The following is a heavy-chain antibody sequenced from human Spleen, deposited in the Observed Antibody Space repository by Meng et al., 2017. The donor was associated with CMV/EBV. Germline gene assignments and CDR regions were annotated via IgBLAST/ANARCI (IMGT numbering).Heavy chain of an antibody. V-gene: IGHV4-4*02. Sequence: RSSSWWSWVQETRGKGLGWVGKIYQRGSTNYNAYLKGRVTMSVDKSKNQFSLKLSSVTAADTAVYYCERVRGYGFWSGYYLFDYWGQGTLVTVSS. J-gene: IGHJ4*02. CDR2: IYQRGST. CDR1: RSSSW. D-gene: IGHD3-3*01. CDR3: ERVRGYGFWSGYYLFDY.